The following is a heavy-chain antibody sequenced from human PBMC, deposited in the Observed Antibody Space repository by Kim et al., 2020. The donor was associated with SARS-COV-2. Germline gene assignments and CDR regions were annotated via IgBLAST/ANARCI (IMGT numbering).Heavy chain of an antibody. CDR3: ASGSTVTTVDY. J-gene: IGHJ4*02. Sequence: TVYADSEKGRVPISRDPSKNTLSLQMNSLRPEDTALYYCASGSTVTTVDYWGQGTLVTVSS. CDR2: T. D-gene: IGHD4-17*01. V-gene: IGHV3-66*01.